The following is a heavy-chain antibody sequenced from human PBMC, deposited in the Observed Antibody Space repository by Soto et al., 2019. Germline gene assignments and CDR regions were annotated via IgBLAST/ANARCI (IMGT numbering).Heavy chain of an antibody. J-gene: IGHJ6*02. CDR1: GFTFSSYG. CDR3: ARDRSVIVAPYGMDV. D-gene: IGHD3-22*01. Sequence: GGSLRLSCAASGFTFSSYGMHWVRQAPGKGLEWVAVIWYDGSNKYYADSVKGRFTISRDNAKNTLYLQMNSLRAEDTAVYDCARDRSVIVAPYGMDVWGQGTTVTVSS. CDR2: IWYDGSNK. V-gene: IGHV3-33*01.